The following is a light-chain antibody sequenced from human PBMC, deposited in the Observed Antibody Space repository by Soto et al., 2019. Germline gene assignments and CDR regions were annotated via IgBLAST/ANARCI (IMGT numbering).Light chain of an antibody. CDR1: QSLNGW. CDR3: QQYLSHPSCT. J-gene: IGKJ2*02. CDR2: DVY. Sequence: DIQVTQSPSTLSASVGDRVTITCRASQSLNGWLAWYQQKPGKAPKLLIYDVYNLESGVPSRFSGSGSGTEFTITISSLQPDDFATYYCQQYLSHPSCTFGQGTKLEIE. V-gene: IGKV1-5*01.